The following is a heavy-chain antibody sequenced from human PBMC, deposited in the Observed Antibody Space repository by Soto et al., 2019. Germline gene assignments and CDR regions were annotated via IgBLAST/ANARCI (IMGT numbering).Heavy chain of an antibody. CDR1: GYTFTGYA. Sequence: QVQLVQSGAEEKKPGASVKVSCKASGYTFTGYAMHWVRQAPGQRLEWMGWINAGNGNTKYSQKFQGRVTITRDTSARTDYMDLSSLRSEDTAVYYCARAVAVPADFDFWGQGTLVTVSS. V-gene: IGHV1-3*05. D-gene: IGHD6-19*01. J-gene: IGHJ4*02. CDR3: ARAVAVPADFDF. CDR2: INAGNGNT.